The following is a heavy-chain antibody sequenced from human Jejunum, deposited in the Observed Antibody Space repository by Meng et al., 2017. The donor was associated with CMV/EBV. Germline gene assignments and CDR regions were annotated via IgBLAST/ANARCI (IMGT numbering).Heavy chain of an antibody. D-gene: IGHD3-22*01. V-gene: IGHV3-15*01. CDR3: TTAVPNSSGYYNYFDY. CDR2: LKSKTDGGTT. Sequence: FTFRIDWMSWVRKAPGKGLEWVGRLKSKTDGGTTDYAATVKGRFTVSRDDSKNILFLQMDSLKTDDTAVYYCTTAVPNSSGYYNYFDYWGQGTLVTVSS. J-gene: IGHJ4*02. CDR1: FTFRIDW.